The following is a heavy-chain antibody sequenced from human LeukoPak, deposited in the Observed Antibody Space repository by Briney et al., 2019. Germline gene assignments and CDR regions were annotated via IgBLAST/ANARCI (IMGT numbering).Heavy chain of an antibody. CDR1: GGSISSYY. J-gene: IGHJ1*01. Sequence: PSETLSLTCTVSGGSISSYYWSWIRQPPGKGLEWIGYIYTSGNINYNPSLKSRVIISVDTSKNQFSLKLSSVTAADTAVYYCARSVAATALGYFQHWGQGTLVTVSS. CDR2: IYTSGNI. V-gene: IGHV4-4*09. D-gene: IGHD2-15*01. CDR3: ARSVAATALGYFQH.